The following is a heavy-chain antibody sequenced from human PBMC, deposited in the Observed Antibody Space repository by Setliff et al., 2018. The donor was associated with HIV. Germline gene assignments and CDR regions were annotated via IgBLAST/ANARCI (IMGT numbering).Heavy chain of an antibody. CDR2: ITPNGDDT. J-gene: IGHJ4*02. V-gene: IGHV1-2*02. Sequence: VASVKVSCKASADIFNAYYIHWVRQAPGQGLEWMGWITPNGDDTNYPQKFEGRVTLTRDTSIATAYMELRSLTSDDTAVYYCARVADRNYDFWSAYEYWGQGTLGTVSS. CDR1: ADIFNAYY. CDR3: ARVADRNYDFWSAYEY. D-gene: IGHD3-3*01.